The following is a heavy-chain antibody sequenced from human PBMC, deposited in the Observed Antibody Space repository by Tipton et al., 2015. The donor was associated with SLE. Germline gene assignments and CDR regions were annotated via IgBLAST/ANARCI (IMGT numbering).Heavy chain of an antibody. Sequence: SLRLSCAASGFTFSSYAMSWVRQAPGKGPEWVSVIYSGGSTYYADSVKGRFTISRDNSKNTLYLQMNSLRAEDTAVYYCAKHDSYGQSGFGYWGQGTLVTVSS. D-gene: IGHD5-18*01. V-gene: IGHV3-23*03. CDR2: IYSGGST. CDR3: AKHDSYGQSGFGY. J-gene: IGHJ4*02. CDR1: GFTFSSYA.